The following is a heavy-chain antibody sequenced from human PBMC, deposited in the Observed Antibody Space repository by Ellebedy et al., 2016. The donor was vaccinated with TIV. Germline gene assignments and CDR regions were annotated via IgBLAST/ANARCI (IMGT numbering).Heavy chain of an antibody. D-gene: IGHD3-22*01. V-gene: IGHV5-51*01. CDR3: ARSYPTYYDSSGYQLPYDY. Sequence: GGSLRLSXKGSGYSFTSYWIGWVRQMPGKGLEWMGIIYPGDSDTIYSPSFQGQVTISADKSISTAYLQWSSLKASDTAMYYCARSYPTYYDSSGYQLPYDYWGQGTLVTVSS. J-gene: IGHJ4*02. CDR1: GYSFTSYW. CDR2: IYPGDSDT.